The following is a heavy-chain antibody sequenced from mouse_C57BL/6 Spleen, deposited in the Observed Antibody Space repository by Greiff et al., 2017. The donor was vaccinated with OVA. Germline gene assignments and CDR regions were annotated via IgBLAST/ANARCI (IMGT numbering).Heavy chain of an antibody. CDR1: FYTFTSYW. CDR3: ARPDYYGSSPFAY. J-gene: IGHJ3*01. Sequence: QVQLQQPGAELVKPGASVKISCNTPFYTFTSYWITWVKQRPGQGLEWIGDIYPGSGSTNYNEKFKSKATLTVDTSSSTAYMQLSSLTSEDSAVYYCARPDYYGSSPFAYWGQGTLVTVSA. CDR2: IYPGSGST. D-gene: IGHD1-1*01. V-gene: IGHV1-55*01.